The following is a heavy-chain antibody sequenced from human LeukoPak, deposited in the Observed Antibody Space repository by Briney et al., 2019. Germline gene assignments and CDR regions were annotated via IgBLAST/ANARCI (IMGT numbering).Heavy chain of an antibody. CDR2: IRGNGDT. CDR1: GFSFSTYA. D-gene: IGHD1-1*01. CDR3: AKANWVSNADAVW. J-gene: IGHJ4*02. V-gene: IGHV3-23*01. Sequence: GGSLTLSCAASGFSFSTYAMSWVRRAPARGLEWVSSIRGNGDTFYADSVKGRFTLSRDDSRNTVYLQSNNLRVEDTAVYYCAKANWVSNADAVWWGQGTVVTVSS.